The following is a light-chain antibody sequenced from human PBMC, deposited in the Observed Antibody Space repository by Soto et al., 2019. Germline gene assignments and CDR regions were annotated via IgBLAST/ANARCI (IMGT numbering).Light chain of an antibody. CDR1: QSVLYSSDNKNY. CDR3: QQYYSVPPWT. J-gene: IGKJ1*01. CDR2: WAS. Sequence: DIVMTQSPDSLAVSLGERATIHCKSSQSVLYSSDNKNYLAWYQQKPGQPPRLLVYWASTRESGVPDRFSGSGSGTDFTLTITTLQAEDVAVYYCQQYYSVPPWTFGQGTRVEIK. V-gene: IGKV4-1*01.